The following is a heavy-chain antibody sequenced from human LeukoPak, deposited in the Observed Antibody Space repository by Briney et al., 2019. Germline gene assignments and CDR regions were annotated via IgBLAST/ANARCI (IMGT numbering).Heavy chain of an antibody. Sequence: SGGSLRLSCAASGFTFSSYAMSWVRQAPGKGLEWVSAISGSGGTTYYADSVKGRLSISRDNFKNTLYLQMNSLRVEDTAVYYCAKDLGWSYDSSGYQDYWGQGTLVTVSS. J-gene: IGHJ4*02. CDR1: GFTFSSYA. CDR2: ISGSGGTT. CDR3: AKDLGWSYDSSGYQDY. V-gene: IGHV3-23*01. D-gene: IGHD3-22*01.